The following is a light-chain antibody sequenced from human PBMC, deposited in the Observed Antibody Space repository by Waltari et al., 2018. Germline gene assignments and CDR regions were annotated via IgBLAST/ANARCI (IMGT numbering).Light chain of an antibody. CDR1: QSVTSIS. CDR3: QHYDGSVVT. J-gene: IGKJ4*01. Sequence: VLTQYTDTRLLSPGEGPTLPCRASQSVTSISFSWYQQKPGQAPRLLIYGASSRATGFPDRFRGSGSGTDFTLTISRLEPEDFAVYYCQHYDGSVVTFGGGTKVESK. V-gene: IGKV3-20*01. CDR2: GAS.